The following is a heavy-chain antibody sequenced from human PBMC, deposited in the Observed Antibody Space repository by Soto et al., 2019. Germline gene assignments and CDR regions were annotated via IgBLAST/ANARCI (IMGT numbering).Heavy chain of an antibody. CDR2: ISSALKYI. D-gene: IGHD5-12*01. CDR1: GFTFRTYT. CDR3: ALGSGGSRRNWSAP. Sequence: SRGSLRVSCAASGFTFRTYTMHWVRQAPVNGLEFIASISSALKYIYYADSVKGRFTISRYNVKNRLSLQMSNLITYDTAEYYGALGSGGSRRNWSAPWGQGT. J-gene: IGHJ5*02. V-gene: IGHV3-30*14.